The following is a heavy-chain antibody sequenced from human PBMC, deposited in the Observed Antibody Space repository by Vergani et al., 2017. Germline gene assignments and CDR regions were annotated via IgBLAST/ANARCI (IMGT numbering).Heavy chain of an antibody. CDR2: ISSSGSTI. CDR1: GFTFSSYS. V-gene: IGHV3-48*04. J-gene: IGHJ4*02. Sequence: EVQLVESGGGLVQPGGSLRLSCAASGFTFSSYSMNWVRQAPGKGLEWVSYISSSGSTIYYADSVKGRFTISRDNAKNSLYLQMNSLRAEDTAVYYCARTYYYGSGSYANGYWGQGTLVTVSS. D-gene: IGHD3-10*01. CDR3: ARTYYYGSGSYANGY.